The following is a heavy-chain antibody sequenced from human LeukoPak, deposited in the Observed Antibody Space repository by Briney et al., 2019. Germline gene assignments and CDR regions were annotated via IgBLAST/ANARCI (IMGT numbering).Heavy chain of an antibody. Sequence: GSLRLSCAASGFTFGSYAMSWVRQAPGKGLEWIGEINHSGSTNYNPSLKSRVTISVDTSKNQFSLKLSSVTAADTAVYYCARVPQVGRPASHYYGMDVWGQGTTVTVSS. CDR1: GFTFGSYA. CDR2: INHSGST. CDR3: ARVPQVGRPASHYYGMDV. V-gene: IGHV4-34*01. J-gene: IGHJ6*02. D-gene: IGHD2-15*01.